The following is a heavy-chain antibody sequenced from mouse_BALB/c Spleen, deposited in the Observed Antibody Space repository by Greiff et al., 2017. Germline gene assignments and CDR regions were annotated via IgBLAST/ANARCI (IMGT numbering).Heavy chain of an antibody. CDR2: IRNKANGYTT. Sequence: EVMLVESGGGLVQPGGSLRLSCATSGFTFTDYYMSWVRQTPGKALEWLGFIRNKANGYTTEYSAPVKARFTISRDTSQSILYLQMNTLRADDSTTYSCARHLRRLGLYPLACWGQGTLVTVSA. CDR1: GFTFTDYY. J-gene: IGHJ3*01. D-gene: IGHD3-2*01. V-gene: IGHV7-3*02. CDR3: ARHLRRLGLYPLAC.